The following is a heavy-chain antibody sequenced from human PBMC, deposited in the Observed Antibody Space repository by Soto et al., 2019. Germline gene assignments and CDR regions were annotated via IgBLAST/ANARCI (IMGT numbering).Heavy chain of an antibody. CDR1: GGSFSGYD. V-gene: IGHV4-34*01. Sequence: QVQLQQWGAGLLKPSETLSLTCAVYGGSFSGYDWSWIRQPPGNGLEWIGEINHSGSTNYNPSLKSRVTISVDTSKNQFSLKLSSVTAADTAEYYCARDSPREVAASNWFDPWGQGTLVTVSS. J-gene: IGHJ5*02. CDR2: INHSGST. CDR3: ARDSPREVAASNWFDP. D-gene: IGHD2-15*01.